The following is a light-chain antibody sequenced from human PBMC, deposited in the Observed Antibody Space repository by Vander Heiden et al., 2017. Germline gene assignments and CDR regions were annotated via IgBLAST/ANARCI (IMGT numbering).Light chain of an antibody. CDR1: QSLLHSNGYNY. CDR2: WGS. CDR3: RQALQTPHT. J-gene: IGKJ4*01. V-gene: IGKV2-28*01. Sequence: DIVMTQSQLSLTVSPGEPASIFCRSRQSLLHSNGYNYLDWYLQKPGQAPQLLIYWGSNRAYGVPDRFSGSGSGTDFTLKISRVEAEDVGVYYCRQALQTPHTVGGGTKVEIK.